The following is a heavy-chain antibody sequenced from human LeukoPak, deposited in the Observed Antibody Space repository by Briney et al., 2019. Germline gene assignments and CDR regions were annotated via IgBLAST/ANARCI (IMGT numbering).Heavy chain of an antibody. Sequence: GGSLRLSCAASEFTFSSYAMSWFRQAPGKGLEWVPPISGIGGSTYYADSVKGRFTISRDNSKNKLYLQMNSLRAEDTAVYYCAIPGGVTMVRGVTNPFDYWGQGTLVTVSS. CDR2: ISGIGGST. J-gene: IGHJ4*02. V-gene: IGHV3-23*01. CDR1: EFTFSSYA. D-gene: IGHD3-10*01. CDR3: AIPGGVTMVRGVTNPFDY.